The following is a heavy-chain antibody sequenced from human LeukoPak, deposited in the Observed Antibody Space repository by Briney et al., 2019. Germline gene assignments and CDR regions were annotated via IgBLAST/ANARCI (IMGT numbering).Heavy chain of an antibody. CDR1: GCTFSKAW. V-gene: IGHV3-15*01. CDR3: TTITMIREHEDY. Sequence: GGSLRLSCAASGCTFSKAWMSWVRQAPGKGLEWVGRIKSKTDGGTTDYAAPVKGRFTISRDDSRNTLSLQMNSLKTEDTAVYYCTTITMIREHEDYWGQGTLVTVSS. J-gene: IGHJ4*02. D-gene: IGHD3-10*01. CDR2: IKSKTDGGTT.